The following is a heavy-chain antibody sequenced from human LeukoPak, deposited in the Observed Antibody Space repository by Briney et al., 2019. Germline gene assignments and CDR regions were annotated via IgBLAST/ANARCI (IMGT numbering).Heavy chain of an antibody. Sequence: GGSLRLSCAASGFTFSSYAMSWVRQAPGKGLEWVSAINGSGGSTYYADSVKGRFTISRDDSKDTLYLQMNSLRAEDTALYYCAKDLRYFDWLQLNWFDPWGQGTLVTVSS. D-gene: IGHD3-9*01. CDR3: AKDLRYFDWLQLNWFDP. CDR1: GFTFSSYA. J-gene: IGHJ5*02. CDR2: INGSGGST. V-gene: IGHV3-23*01.